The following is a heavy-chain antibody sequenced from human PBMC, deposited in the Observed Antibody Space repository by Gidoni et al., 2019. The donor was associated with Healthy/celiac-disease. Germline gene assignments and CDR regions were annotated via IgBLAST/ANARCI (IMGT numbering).Heavy chain of an antibody. J-gene: IGHJ4*02. CDR1: GGTFSSDA. CDR2: IIPILGIA. V-gene: IGHV1-69*09. CDR3: ARDKDHSYGSQQSFDY. D-gene: IGHD5-18*01. Sequence: QVQLVQSGAEVKKPGSSVKVSCKASGGTFSSDAISWVRQAPGQGLEWMGRIIPILGIANYAQKFQGRVTITADKSTSTAYMELSSLRSEDTAVYYCARDKDHSYGSQQSFDYWGQGTLVTVSS.